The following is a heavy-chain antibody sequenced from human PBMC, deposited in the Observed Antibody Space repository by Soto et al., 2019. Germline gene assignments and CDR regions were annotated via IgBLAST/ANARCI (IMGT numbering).Heavy chain of an antibody. CDR3: AKDCLYCGDDSYYFAY. V-gene: IGHV3-30*18. D-gene: IGHD2-21*02. CDR2: ISYDGSNK. Sequence: VGSLRLSCAASGFTFSSYGMHCVRHSPGKGLEWVTVISYDGSNKYYADSVKGRFTISRDNSKNTLYLQMNSLRAEDTAVYYCAKDCLYCGDDSYYFAYWGQGTRVTVS. CDR1: GFTFSSYG. J-gene: IGHJ4*02.